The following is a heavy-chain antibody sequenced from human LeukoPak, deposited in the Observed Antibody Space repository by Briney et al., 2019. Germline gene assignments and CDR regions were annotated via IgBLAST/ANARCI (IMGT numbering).Heavy chain of an antibody. CDR1: GCSISSGHYY. D-gene: IGHD6-25*01. J-gene: IGHJ4*02. CDR3: ARVGMAAADSFFDY. Sequence: SETLSLTCTVSGCSISSGHYYWSWMRQTPGKAREWIGRLYTSGRTNYNPSLKSRLTMPVDTSRTPFSQPLTPVTAAGTAVYYCARVGMAAADSFFDYWGQGTLVTVSS. CDR2: LYTSGRT. V-gene: IGHV4-61*02.